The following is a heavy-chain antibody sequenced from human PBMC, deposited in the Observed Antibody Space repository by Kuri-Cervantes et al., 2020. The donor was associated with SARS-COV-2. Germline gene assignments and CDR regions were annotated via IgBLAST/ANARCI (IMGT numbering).Heavy chain of an antibody. J-gene: IGHJ5*02. D-gene: IGHD3-3*01. CDR1: GGSISSSDYY. CDR2: IYYSGST. CDR3: ARRQPTVFGAADWFDP. Sequence: SETLSLTCTVSGGSISSSDYYWDWIRQPPGKGLEWIGSIYYSGSTYNNPSLKSRATVSADTSKNQFSLRLRSVTAADTAVYYCARRQPTVFGAADWFDPWGRGTLVTDSS. V-gene: IGHV4-39*01.